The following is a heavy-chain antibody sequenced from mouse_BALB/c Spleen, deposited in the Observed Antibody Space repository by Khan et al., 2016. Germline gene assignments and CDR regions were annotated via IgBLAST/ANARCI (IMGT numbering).Heavy chain of an antibody. J-gene: IGHJ4*01. Sequence: EVQLQESGPDLVKPSQSLSLTCTVTGYSITSGYSWHWIRQFPGNKLEWMGYIHYSGSTNYNPSLKSRISITRDTSKNQFLLQLNSVTTEDKATYYCVRSGRTARADYHVMDYWGQGTSVTVSS. D-gene: IGHD3-1*01. CDR3: VRSGRTARADYHVMDY. V-gene: IGHV3-1*02. CDR1: GYSITSGYS. CDR2: IHYSGST.